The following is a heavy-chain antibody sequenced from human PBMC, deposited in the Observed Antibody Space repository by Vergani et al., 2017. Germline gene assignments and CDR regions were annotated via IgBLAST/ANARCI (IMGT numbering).Heavy chain of an antibody. D-gene: IGHD2-21*01. V-gene: IGHV3-15*07. CDR2: FKNNFERGTT. J-gene: IGHJ6*02. CDR3: TTDPRYCGDGSCYWLRDHHYYGMDV. CDR1: GFSFRNAW. Sequence: EVQLVESGGGIVKPGGSLRLSCLASGFSFRNAWVNLGRRTPGEGLEGVGRFKNNFERGTTDYAAAVKGRLTISRDDAKNTVFLQMNGLKTEDIGVYYCTTDPRYCGDGSCYWLRDHHYYGMDVWGQGTTVTVSS.